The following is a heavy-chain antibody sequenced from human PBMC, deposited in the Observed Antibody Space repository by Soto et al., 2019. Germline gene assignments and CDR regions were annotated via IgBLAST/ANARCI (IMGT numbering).Heavy chain of an antibody. D-gene: IGHD3-22*01. CDR3: ARDPPPNYYDSSGAFRNWFDP. CDR1: GGTFSSYA. Sequence: ASVKVSCKASGGTFSSYAISWVRQAPGQGLEWMGGIIPIFGTANYAQKFQGRVTITVDESTSTAYMELSSLRSEDTAVYYCARDPPPNYYDSSGAFRNWFDPWGQGTLVTVSS. V-gene: IGHV1-69*13. CDR2: IIPIFGTA. J-gene: IGHJ5*02.